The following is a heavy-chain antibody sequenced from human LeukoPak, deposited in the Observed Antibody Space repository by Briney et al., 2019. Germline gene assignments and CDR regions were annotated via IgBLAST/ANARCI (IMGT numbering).Heavy chain of an antibody. J-gene: IGHJ4*02. Sequence: GGSLRLSCAASGFTFDDYAMHWVRQAPGTGLEWVSGISWNSGSIGYADSVKGRFTISRDNAKNSLYLQMNSLRAEDTALYYCAKALGYCSGGSCEGYDYWGQGTLVTVSS. CDR1: GFTFDDYA. V-gene: IGHV3-9*01. D-gene: IGHD2-15*01. CDR3: AKALGYCSGGSCEGYDY. CDR2: ISWNSGSI.